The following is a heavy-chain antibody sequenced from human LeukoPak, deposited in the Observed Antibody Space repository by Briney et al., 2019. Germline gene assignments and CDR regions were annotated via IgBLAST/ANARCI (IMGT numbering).Heavy chain of an antibody. CDR2: ISAYNGNT. CDR1: GYTFTSYG. Sequence: ASVKASCKASGYTFTSYGISWVRQAPGQGLEWMGWISAYNGNTNYAQKLQGRVTMTTDTSTSTAYMELRSLRSDDTAVYYCARLARSSGYNYYFDYWGQGTLVTVSS. V-gene: IGHV1-18*01. J-gene: IGHJ4*02. CDR3: ARLARSSGYNYYFDY. D-gene: IGHD3-22*01.